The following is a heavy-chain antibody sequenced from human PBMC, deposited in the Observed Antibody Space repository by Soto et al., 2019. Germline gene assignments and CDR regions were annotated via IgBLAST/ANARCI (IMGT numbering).Heavy chain of an antibody. CDR3: VREVSTDDKRHSRGWFDP. Sequence: EVQLVESGGGLVQPGGSLRLSCATSGFTFSPYWMHWVRQAPGMGLMWVSRINHDGSDTIYADSVRGRFIVSRDNAQNTVYLQINSLTVEDTAVYYSVREVSTDDKRHSRGWFDPWGHGALVTVSS. J-gene: IGHJ5*02. CDR2: INHDGSDT. V-gene: IGHV3-74*01. CDR1: GFTFSPYW. D-gene: IGHD2-2*01.